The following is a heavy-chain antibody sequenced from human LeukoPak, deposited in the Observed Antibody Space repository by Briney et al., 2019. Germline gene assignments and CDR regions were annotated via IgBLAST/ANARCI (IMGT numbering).Heavy chain of an antibody. J-gene: IGHJ4*02. D-gene: IGHD1-26*01. Sequence: SETLSLTCTVSGGSISSYYWSWIRQPPGKGLEWIGSIYSSGSTYYNASLQSRVTISIDTSKNQFSLRLNSVTAADTAMYYCAKSGGYGLIDYWGQGTRVTVSS. CDR2: IYSSGST. V-gene: IGHV4-59*04. CDR1: GGSISSYY. CDR3: AKSGGYGLIDY.